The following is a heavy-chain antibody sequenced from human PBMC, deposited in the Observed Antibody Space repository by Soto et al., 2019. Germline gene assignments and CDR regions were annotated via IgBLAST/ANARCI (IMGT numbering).Heavy chain of an antibody. Sequence: EVPLVESGGGLVQPGGSLRLSCAASGFTFSSYSMNWVRQAPGKGLEWVPYISSSGSTIYYADSVKGRFTISRDNAKNSLYLQMNSLRAEDTAVYYCARDPDSSGWYNWFDPWGQGTLVTVSS. CDR3: ARDPDSSGWYNWFDP. J-gene: IGHJ5*02. D-gene: IGHD6-19*01. CDR1: GFTFSSYS. V-gene: IGHV3-48*01. CDR2: ISSSGSTI.